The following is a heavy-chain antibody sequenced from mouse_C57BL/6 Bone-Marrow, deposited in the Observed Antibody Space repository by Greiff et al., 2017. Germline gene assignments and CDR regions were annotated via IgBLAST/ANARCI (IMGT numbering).Heavy chain of an antibody. J-gene: IGHJ4*01. Sequence: EVQRVESGGGLVKPGGSLKLSCAASGFTFSDYGMHWVRQAPEKGLEWVAYISSGSSTIYYADTVKGRFTISRDNAKNTLFLQMTSLRSEDTAMYYCAGGNYEREMDYWGQGTSVTVSS. CDR3: AGGNYEREMDY. D-gene: IGHD2-1*01. CDR2: ISSGSSTI. CDR1: GFTFSDYG. V-gene: IGHV5-17*01.